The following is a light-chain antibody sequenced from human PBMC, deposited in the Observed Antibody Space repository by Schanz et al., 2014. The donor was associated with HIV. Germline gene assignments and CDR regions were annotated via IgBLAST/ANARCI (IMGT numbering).Light chain of an antibody. Sequence: QSALTQPPSASGSPGQSVTISCTGTSSDVGGYNYVSWYQQHPGKALKLMIYDVSNRPSGVSNRFSGSKSGNTASLAISGLQAEDEADYFCQSFDSSLNGVVFGGGTKLTVL. CDR1: SSDVGGYNY. V-gene: IGLV2-8*01. CDR3: QSFDSSLNGVV. J-gene: IGLJ2*01. CDR2: DVS.